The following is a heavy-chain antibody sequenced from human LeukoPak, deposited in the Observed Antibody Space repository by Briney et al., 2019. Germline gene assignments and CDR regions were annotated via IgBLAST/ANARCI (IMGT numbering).Heavy chain of an antibody. CDR3: AKDLAHDYSNYFDY. CDR1: GLTFSSYG. J-gene: IGHJ4*02. Sequence: GGSLRLSCAASGLTFSSYGMHWVRQAPGKGLEWVAVISYDGSNKYYADSVKGRFTISRDNSKNTLYLQMNSLRAEDTAVYYCAKDLAHDYSNYFDYWGQGTLVTVSS. D-gene: IGHD4-4*01. CDR2: ISYDGSNK. V-gene: IGHV3-30*18.